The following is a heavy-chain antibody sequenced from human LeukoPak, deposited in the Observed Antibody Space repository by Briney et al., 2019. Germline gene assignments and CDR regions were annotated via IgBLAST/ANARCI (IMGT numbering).Heavy chain of an antibody. J-gene: IGHJ3*02. Sequence: ASVKVSCKASGYTFTSYGISWVRQAPGQGLEWMGWISAYNGNTNYAQKLQGRVTMTTDTSTSTAYMELRSLRSDDTAVYYCASRYCSSTSCYLRADDAFDIWGQGTMVTVSS. CDR2: ISAYNGNT. CDR3: ASRYCSSTSCYLRADDAFDI. CDR1: GYTFTSYG. V-gene: IGHV1-18*01. D-gene: IGHD2-2*01.